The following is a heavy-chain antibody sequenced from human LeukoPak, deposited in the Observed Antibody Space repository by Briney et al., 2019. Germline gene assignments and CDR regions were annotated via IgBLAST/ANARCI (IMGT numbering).Heavy chain of an antibody. D-gene: IGHD1-26*01. Sequence: GASLKVSSKRSVYTFTSDYMHCVRHAPLQRLEWIGIINPSGGSTSNAQKVQGRVTMTSDMYTSTVYMELSSLRSEDTAVYYCATGRSWGGATNLNYWGQGTLVTVSS. CDR3: ATGRSWGGATNLNY. J-gene: IGHJ4*02. V-gene: IGHV1-46*01. CDR2: INPSGGST. CDR1: VYTFTSDY.